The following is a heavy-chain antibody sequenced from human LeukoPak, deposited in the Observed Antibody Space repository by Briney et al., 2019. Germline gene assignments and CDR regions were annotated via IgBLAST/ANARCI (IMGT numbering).Heavy chain of an antibody. CDR2: MNPNSGNT. J-gene: IGHJ6*03. CDR1: GYTFSDYY. Sequence: ASVKVSCKASGYTFSDYYMYWVRQAPGQGLEWMGWMNPNSGNTGYAQKFQGRVTMTRNTSISTAYMELSSLRSEDTAVYYCARGPGGSGSYHRYYYYMDVWGKGTTVTISS. CDR3: ARGPGGSGSYHRYYYYMDV. V-gene: IGHV1-8*02. D-gene: IGHD3-10*01.